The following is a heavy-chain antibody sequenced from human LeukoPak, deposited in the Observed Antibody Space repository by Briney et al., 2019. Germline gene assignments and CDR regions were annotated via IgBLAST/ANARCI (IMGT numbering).Heavy chain of an antibody. D-gene: IGHD1-7*01. J-gene: IGHJ4*02. CDR1: GYTFTGYY. CDR2: INPNSGGT. CDR3: ARDLYRWNSLDY. V-gene: IGHV1-2*06. Sequence: ASVKVSCKASGYTFTGYYMHWVRQAPGQGLEWMGRINPNSGGTNYAQKFQGRVTMTRDTFISTAYMELSRLRSDDTAVYYCARDLYRWNSLDYWGQGTLVTVSS.